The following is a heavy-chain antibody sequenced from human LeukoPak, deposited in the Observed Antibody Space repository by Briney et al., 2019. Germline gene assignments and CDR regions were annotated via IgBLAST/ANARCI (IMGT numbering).Heavy chain of an antibody. CDR2: IGPSGEKT. D-gene: IGHD4-23*01. J-gene: IGHJ4*02. V-gene: IGHV3-23*01. Sequence: GGSLRLSCAASGFTFNIHGMNWVRQAPGKGPEWVSGIGPSGEKTYYADSVKGRFTISRDNSEKTVYLQMNSLTVEDTAVYYCARVYGGNSGSSWGQGTLVTVSS. CDR1: GFTFNIHG. CDR3: ARVYGGNSGSS.